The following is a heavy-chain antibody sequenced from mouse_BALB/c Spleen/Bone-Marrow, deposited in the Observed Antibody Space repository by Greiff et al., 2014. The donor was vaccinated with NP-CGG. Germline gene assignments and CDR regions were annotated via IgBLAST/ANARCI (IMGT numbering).Heavy chain of an antibody. CDR1: GFSLTSYG. CDR2: IWAGGST. D-gene: IGHD1-1*01. J-gene: IGHJ4*01. V-gene: IGHV2-9*02. CDR3: ARGYYYGSTYYYAMDY. Sequence: VKLVESGPGLVAPSQSLSITCTVSGFSLTSYGVHWVRQPPGKGLEWLGVIWAGGSTNYNSALMSRLSISKDNSKSQVFLKMNGLQTDDTAMYYCARGYYYGSTYYYAMDYWGQGTSVTVSS.